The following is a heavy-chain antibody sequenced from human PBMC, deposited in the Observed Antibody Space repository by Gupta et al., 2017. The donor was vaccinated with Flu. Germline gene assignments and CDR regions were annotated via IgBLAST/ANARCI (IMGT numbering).Heavy chain of an antibody. CDR2: IIPIFGTA. D-gene: IGHD3-3*01. V-gene: IGHV1-69*06. CDR1: GGTFSSYA. CDR3: ARYLPPDFWSGYYDGYYYGMDV. J-gene: IGHJ6*02. Sequence: QVQLVQSGAEVKKPGSSVKVSCKASGGTFSSYAISWVRQAPGHGLEWMGGIIPIFGTANYAQKFQGRVTITADKSTSTAYMELSSLRSEDTAVYYCARYLPPDFWSGYYDGYYYGMDVWGQGTTVTVSS.